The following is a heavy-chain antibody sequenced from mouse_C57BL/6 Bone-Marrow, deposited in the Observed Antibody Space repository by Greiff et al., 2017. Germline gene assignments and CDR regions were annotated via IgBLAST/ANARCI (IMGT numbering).Heavy chain of an antibody. CDR1: GYTFTSYT. CDR3: ARRRIYGNYDYFDY. J-gene: IGHJ2*01. D-gene: IGHD2-1*01. CDR2: INPSSGYT. Sequence: QVQLKQSGAELARPGASVKMSCKASGYTFTSYTMHWVKQRPGQGLEWIGYINPSSGYTKYNQKFKDKATLTADKSSSTAYMQLSSLTSEDSAVYYCARRRIYGNYDYFDYWGQGTTLTVSS. V-gene: IGHV1-4*01.